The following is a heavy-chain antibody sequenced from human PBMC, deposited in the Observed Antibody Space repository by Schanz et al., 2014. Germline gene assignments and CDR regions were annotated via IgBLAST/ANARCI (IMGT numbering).Heavy chain of an antibody. Sequence: EVQLLESGGGLVKPGGSLRLSCAASGFTVTSYYMNWVRQAPGRGLEWVSNISSSSGDTYYADSVKGRFTISRDNSKITLYLLMNNLRAEYTAVYDCANNLANPGDYWGQGTLVTVSS. J-gene: IGHJ4*02. CDR3: ANNLANPGDY. CDR2: ISSSSGDT. CDR1: GFTVTSYY. V-gene: IGHV3-21*01.